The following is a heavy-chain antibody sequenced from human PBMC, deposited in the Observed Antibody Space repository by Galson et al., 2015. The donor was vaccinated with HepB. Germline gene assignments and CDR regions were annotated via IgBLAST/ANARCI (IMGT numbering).Heavy chain of an antibody. J-gene: IGHJ4*02. CDR1: GFTFSSYV. CDR2: IGTSSINI. CDR3: AARLRSSSWFPFGY. D-gene: IGHD6-13*01. Sequence: SLRLSCAVSGFTFSSYVMTWVRQAPGKGLEWVSNIGTSSINIYYADSVKGRFTISRDNSKNTLYLQMNSLRVEDTAIYFCAARLRSSSWFPFGYWGQGTLVTVSS. V-gene: IGHV3-23*01.